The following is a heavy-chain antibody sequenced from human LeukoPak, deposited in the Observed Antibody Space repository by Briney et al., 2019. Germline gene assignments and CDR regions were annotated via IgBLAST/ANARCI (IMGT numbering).Heavy chain of an antibody. CDR2: ISGSGGST. CDR3: AKDKDTPATAQPQRGYFES. CDR1: GFTFSSYA. V-gene: IGHV3-23*01. D-gene: IGHD2-15*01. Sequence: GGSPRLSCAASGFTFSSYAMSWVRQAPGKGLEWVSAISGSGGSTYYADSVKGRFTISRDNSKNTVDLQMNSLRAEDTAVYFCAKDKDTPATAQPQRGYFESWGQGTLVTVSS. J-gene: IGHJ4*02.